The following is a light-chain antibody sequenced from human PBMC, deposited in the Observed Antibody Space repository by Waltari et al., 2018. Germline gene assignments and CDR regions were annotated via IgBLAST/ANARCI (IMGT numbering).Light chain of an antibody. CDR1: SSDVGRYNL. J-gene: IGLJ3*02. Sequence: QSALTQPASVSGSPGQSITIPCTATSSDVGRYNLVSWYQQHPGKAPKLVIYEVTKRPSGVSTRFSGSKSGNTASLTISGLQAEDEADYCCCSYAGSSTWVFGGGTKLTVL. V-gene: IGLV2-23*02. CDR2: EVT. CDR3: CSYAGSSTWV.